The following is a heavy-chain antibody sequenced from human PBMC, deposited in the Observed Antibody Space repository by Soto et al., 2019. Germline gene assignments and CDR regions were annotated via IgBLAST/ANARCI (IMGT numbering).Heavy chain of an antibody. CDR1: GFTFSSYA. Sequence: ESGGGLVQPGGSLRLSCAASGFTFSSYAMSWVRQAPGKGLEWVSAISGSGGSTYYADSVKGRFTISRDNSKNTLYLQMNSLRAEDTAVYYCAKDPVAVPYYYYGMDVWGQGTTVTVSS. V-gene: IGHV3-23*01. CDR2: ISGSGGST. CDR3: AKDPVAVPYYYYGMDV. J-gene: IGHJ6*02.